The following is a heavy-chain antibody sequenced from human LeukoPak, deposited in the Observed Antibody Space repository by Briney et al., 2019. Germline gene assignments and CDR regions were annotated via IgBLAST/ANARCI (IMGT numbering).Heavy chain of an antibody. D-gene: IGHD3-10*01. CDR2: ISGDGTAR. J-gene: IGHJ5*02. V-gene: IGHV3-74*01. CDR1: GFTSSSYW. Sequence: GGSLRLSCAASGFTSSSYWMHWVRQVPGKGLVWVSRISGDGTARNYADSVKGRFTISRDDAKNAVDLQMNSLRGEDTAVYYCVRGRGSYGWFDPWGQGTLVTVSS. CDR3: VRGRGSYGWFDP.